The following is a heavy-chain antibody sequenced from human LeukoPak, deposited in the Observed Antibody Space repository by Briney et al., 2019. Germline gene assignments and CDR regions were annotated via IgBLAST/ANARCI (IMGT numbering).Heavy chain of an antibody. CDR2: ISSSSSYI. CDR1: GFTFSSYS. V-gene: IGHV3-21*01. J-gene: IGHJ4*02. Sequence: GGSLRLSCAASGFTFSSYSMNWVRQAPGKGLEWVSSISSSSSYIYYADSVKGRFTISRDNAKNSLYLQMNSLRAEDTAVYYCARVEYCSSTSCPWDYWGQGTLVTVSS. CDR3: ARVEYCSSTSCPWDY. D-gene: IGHD2-2*01.